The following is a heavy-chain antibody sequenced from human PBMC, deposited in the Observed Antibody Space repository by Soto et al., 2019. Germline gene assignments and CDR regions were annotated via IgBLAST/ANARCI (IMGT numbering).Heavy chain of an antibody. CDR1: GGSISSYY. J-gene: IGHJ6*03. CDR2: IYYSGST. D-gene: IGHD6-19*01. CDR3: ARGQSSRAWYNYYYYMDV. Sequence: SETLSLTCTVSGGSISSYYWSWIRQPPGKGLEWIGYIYYSGSTNYNPSLKSRVTISVDTSKNQFSLKLSSVTAADTAVYYCARGQSSRAWYNYYYYMDVWGKGTTVTVSS. V-gene: IGHV4-59*01.